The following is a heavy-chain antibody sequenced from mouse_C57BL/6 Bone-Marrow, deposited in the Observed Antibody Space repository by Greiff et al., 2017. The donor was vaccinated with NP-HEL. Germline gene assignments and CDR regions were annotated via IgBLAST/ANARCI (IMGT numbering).Heavy chain of an antibody. D-gene: IGHD1-1*01. V-gene: IGHV2-4*01. CDR1: GFSLTSYG. CDR2: IWSGGST. Sequence: QVQLQQSGPGLVQPSQSLSITCTVSGFSLTSYGVHWVRQPPGKGLEWLGVIWSGGSTDYNAAFISRLSISKDNSKSQVFFKMNSLQADDTAIYYCAKKKGWDYGSHYAMDYWGQGTSVTVSS. J-gene: IGHJ4*01. CDR3: AKKKGWDYGSHYAMDY.